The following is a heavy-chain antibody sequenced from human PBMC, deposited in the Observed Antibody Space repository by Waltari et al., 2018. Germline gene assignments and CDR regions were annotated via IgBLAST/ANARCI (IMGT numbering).Heavy chain of an antibody. J-gene: IGHJ6*03. D-gene: IGHD3-3*01. V-gene: IGHV4-4*07. CDR3: ARASAYYDFWSGFSPSPDYYYYYMDV. Sequence: QVQLQESGPGLVKPSETLSLTCTVSGGSISSYYWSWIRQPAGKGLEWIGRIYTSGSTNYNPSLKSRVTMSVDTSKNQFSLKLSSVTAADTAVYYCARASAYYDFWSGFSPSPDYYYYYMDVWGKGTTVTVSS. CDR1: GGSISSYY. CDR2: IYTSGST.